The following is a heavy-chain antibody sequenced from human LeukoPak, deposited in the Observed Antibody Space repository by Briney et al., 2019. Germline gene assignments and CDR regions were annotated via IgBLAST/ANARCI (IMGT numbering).Heavy chain of an antibody. Sequence: PSQTLSLTCAVSGGSISRGGYSWSWIRQPPGKGLEWIGYIYYSGSTYYNPSLKSRVTISVDTSKNQFSLKLSPVTAADTAVYYCARTAAAGPGWFDPWGQGTLVTVSS. V-gene: IGHV4-31*11. J-gene: IGHJ5*02. CDR2: IYYSGST. D-gene: IGHD6-13*01. CDR3: ARTAAAGPGWFDP. CDR1: GGSISRGGYS.